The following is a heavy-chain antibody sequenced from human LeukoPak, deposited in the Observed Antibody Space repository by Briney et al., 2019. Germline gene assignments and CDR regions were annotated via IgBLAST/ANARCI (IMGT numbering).Heavy chain of an antibody. D-gene: IGHD6-13*01. CDR2: IKEDGSEK. CDR3: ASGRQLGY. J-gene: IGHJ4*02. V-gene: IGHV3-7*01. CDR1: GFTFSSYA. Sequence: GGSLRLSCAASGFTFSSYAMSWVRQAPGKGLEWVANIKEDGSEKYYVDSVKGRFTISRDNARNSLYLQMNSLRAEDTAVYYCASGRQLGYWGQGTLVTVSS.